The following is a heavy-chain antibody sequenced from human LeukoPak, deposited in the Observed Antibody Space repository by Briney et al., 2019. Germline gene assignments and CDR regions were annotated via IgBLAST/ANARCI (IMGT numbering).Heavy chain of an antibody. J-gene: IGHJ5*02. D-gene: IGHD3-10*01. CDR3: ARDGGHRLLWFGDHTAGWFDP. V-gene: IGHV4-61*08. Sequence: ASETLSLTCTVSGGSISSGGYYWSWIRQHPGKGLEWIGYIYYSGSTNYNPSLKSRVTISVDTSKNQFSLKLSSVTAADTAVYYCARDGGHRLLWFGDHTAGWFDPWGQGTLVTVSS. CDR1: GGSISSGGYY. CDR2: IYYSGST.